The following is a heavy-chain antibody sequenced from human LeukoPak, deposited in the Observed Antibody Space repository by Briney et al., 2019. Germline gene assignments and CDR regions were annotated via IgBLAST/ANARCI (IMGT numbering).Heavy chain of an antibody. V-gene: IGHV4-30-2*01. CDR2: IYHSGSS. D-gene: IGHD3-16*01. Sequence: SETLSLTCAVSGDSISTVGYSWSWIRQPPGKGLVYLGYIYHSGSSYYNPSLKSRVTISVDRSKNHFSLTLSSATAADTAVYYCARIDTTDYHLDSWGQGTLVTVSS. CDR3: ARIDTTDYHLDS. CDR1: GDSISTVGYS. J-gene: IGHJ4*02.